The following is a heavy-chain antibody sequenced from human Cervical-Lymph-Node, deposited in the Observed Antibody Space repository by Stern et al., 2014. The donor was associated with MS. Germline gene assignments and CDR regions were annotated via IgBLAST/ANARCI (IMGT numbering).Heavy chain of an antibody. J-gene: IGHJ4*02. Sequence: QVQLMQSGGGVVQPGRSLRLSCAASGFTFSMYGMHWVRQAPGKGLEWLAVISYDGSIKYYADSVKGRFTISRDNSKKMLFLQMNSLRPEDTAVFYCARGGGISHLDFWGQGALVTVSS. CDR2: ISYDGSIK. D-gene: IGHD3-3*02. CDR3: ARGGGISHLDF. V-gene: IGHV3-30*03. CDR1: GFTFSMYG.